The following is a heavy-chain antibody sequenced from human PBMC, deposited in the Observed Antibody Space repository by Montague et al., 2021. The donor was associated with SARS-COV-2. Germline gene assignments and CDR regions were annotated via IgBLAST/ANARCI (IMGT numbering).Heavy chain of an antibody. V-gene: IGHV3-11*01. CDR2: ISDTGTPI. Sequence: SLSLSFAASGFTFSDYYMAWIRQAPGKGLEWVSYISDTGTPISYADSAKGRFTISRDKGNNSLYLQLNSLRAEDTAVYYCARDGGIAAAGIFDPWGQGTLVTVSS. D-gene: IGHD6-13*01. J-gene: IGHJ5*02. CDR3: ARDGGIAAAGIFDP. CDR1: GFTFSDYY.